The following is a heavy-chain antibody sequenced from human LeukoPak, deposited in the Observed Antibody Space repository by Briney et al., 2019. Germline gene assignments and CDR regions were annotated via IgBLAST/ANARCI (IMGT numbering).Heavy chain of an antibody. CDR1: DGSFSGYY. CDR2: INHSGST. J-gene: IGHJ5*02. D-gene: IGHD5-18*01. Sequence: PSETLSLTCAVYDGSFSGYYWSWIRQPPGKGLEWIGEINHSGSTNYNPSLKSRVTISLDTSKSQFSLKVRYVTAADTAVYYCARETSYSYGRLNWFDPWGQGTLVTVSS. V-gene: IGHV4-34*01. CDR3: ARETSYSYGRLNWFDP.